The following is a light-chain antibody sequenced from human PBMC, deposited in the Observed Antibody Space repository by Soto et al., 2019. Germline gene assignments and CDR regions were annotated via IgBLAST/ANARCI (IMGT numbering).Light chain of an antibody. Sequence: QSVLTQPPSASGTPGQRVTISCSGSSSNIGSENVNWYQQVPGTAPKLLIYANNQRPSGVPDRFSVSKSGTSASLAIGGLQSEDEADYYCAAWDDSLKGWLFGGGTKLTVL. CDR1: SSNIGSEN. CDR3: AAWDDSLKGWL. V-gene: IGLV1-44*01. J-gene: IGLJ3*02. CDR2: ANN.